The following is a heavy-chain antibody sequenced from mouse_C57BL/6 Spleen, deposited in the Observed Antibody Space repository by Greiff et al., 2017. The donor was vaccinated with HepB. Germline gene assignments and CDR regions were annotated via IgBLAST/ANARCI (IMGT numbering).Heavy chain of an antibody. CDR1: GYTFTEYT. Sequence: QVQLKQSGAELVKPGASVKLSCKASGYTFTEYTIHWVKQRSGQGLEWIGWFYPGSGSIKYNEKFKDKATLTADKSSSTVYMELSRLTSEDSAVYVCARHEEGYYGSPRDWYFDVWGTGPTVTVSS. D-gene: IGHD1-1*01. J-gene: IGHJ1*03. V-gene: IGHV1-62-2*01. CDR3: ARHEEGYYGSPRDWYFDV. CDR2: FYPGSGSI.